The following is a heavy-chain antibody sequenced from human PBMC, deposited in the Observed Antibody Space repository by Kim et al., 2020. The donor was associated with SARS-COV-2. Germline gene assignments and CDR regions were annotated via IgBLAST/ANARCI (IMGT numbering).Heavy chain of an antibody. Sequence: GGSLRLSCAASGFTFSDYYMSWIRQAPGKGLEWVSYISSSGSTIYYADSVKGRFTISRDNAKNSLYLQMNSLRAEDTAVYYCARWHRIRLERDWFDPWGQGTLVTVSS. J-gene: IGHJ5*02. V-gene: IGHV3-11*01. CDR3: ARWHRIRLERDWFDP. CDR2: ISSSGSTI. D-gene: IGHD1-1*01. CDR1: GFTFSDYY.